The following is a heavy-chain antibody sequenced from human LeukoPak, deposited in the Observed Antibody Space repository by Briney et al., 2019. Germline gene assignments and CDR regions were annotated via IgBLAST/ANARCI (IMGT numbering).Heavy chain of an antibody. D-gene: IGHD5-12*01. CDR3: ASSEATTTPPPYGMDV. J-gene: IGHJ6*02. CDR1: GGSIGSGGYY. CDR2: IYYSGNT. Sequence: SETLSLTCTVSGGSIGSGGYYWSWIRQHPRKGLEWIGYIYYSGNTFYNPSLKSRVTISVDMSKNQFSLKLNSVTAADTAVYYCASSEATTTPPPYGMDVWGQGTTVTVSS. V-gene: IGHV4-31*03.